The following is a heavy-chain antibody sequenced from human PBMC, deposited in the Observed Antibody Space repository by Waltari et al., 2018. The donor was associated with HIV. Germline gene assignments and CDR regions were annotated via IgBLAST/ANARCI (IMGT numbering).Heavy chain of an antibody. D-gene: IGHD1-1*01. V-gene: IGHV3-48*03. Sequence: VQLVESGGGLVQPGGSLRLSCVASGFSFGSFEMNWVRQAPGKGLEWLSNIGTRSRAVSYAEAAKGRFTISRDNAKNSVYLQMNDLRVEDSAVYYCVRQREDDNSYFDYWGQGILVTVSS. CDR3: VRQREDDNSYFDY. J-gene: IGHJ4*02. CDR2: IGTRSRAV. CDR1: GFSFGSFE.